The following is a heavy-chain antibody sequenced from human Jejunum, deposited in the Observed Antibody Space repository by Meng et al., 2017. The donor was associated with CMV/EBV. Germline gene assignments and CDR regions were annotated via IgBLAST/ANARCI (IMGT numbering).Heavy chain of an antibody. D-gene: IGHD7-27*01. J-gene: IGHJ5*02. CDR3: ARMDHWGHVRDWLDP. CDR1: GSTFFGYY. V-gene: IGHV1-2*02. CDR2: VNPNDGDK. Sequence: SGSTFFGYYMHWVRLAPGQGLEWMGYVNPNDGDKKCAQSFRGRVTMTKDTSINTAYMELNRLGSDDTAVYYCARMDHWGHVRDWLDPWGQGTLVTVSS.